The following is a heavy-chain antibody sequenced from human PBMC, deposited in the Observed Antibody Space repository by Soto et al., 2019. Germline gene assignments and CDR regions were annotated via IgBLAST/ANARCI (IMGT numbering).Heavy chain of an antibody. Sequence: SGTLSLTCTVSDGSISGNFLTWIRQPAGKGLEWIGRISSNGNTDYNPSLKSRVTMSIDTSKNHFSLDLISVTASATAYYYCAREVWVAGLLYYFDSWGQGTLVTVSS. CDR2: ISSNGNT. V-gene: IGHV4-4*07. CDR3: AREVWVAGLLYYFDS. J-gene: IGHJ4*02. CDR1: DGSISGNF. D-gene: IGHD6-13*01.